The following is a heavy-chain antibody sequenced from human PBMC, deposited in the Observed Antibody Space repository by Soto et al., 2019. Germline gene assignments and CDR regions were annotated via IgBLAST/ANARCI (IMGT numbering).Heavy chain of an antibody. V-gene: IGHV2-70*12. CDR2: IDYDDDK. Sequence: SGPTLVNPTQTLTLTCTFSGFSLRTSGMRVSWIRQPPGKALEWLARIDYDDDKYYSTSLKTRLTISKDTSKNQVVLTMTNMDPVDTATYYCAHTSGSGWFDPWGQGTLVTVSS. CDR3: AHTSGSGWFDP. CDR1: GFSLRTSGMR. D-gene: IGHD2-15*01. J-gene: IGHJ5*02.